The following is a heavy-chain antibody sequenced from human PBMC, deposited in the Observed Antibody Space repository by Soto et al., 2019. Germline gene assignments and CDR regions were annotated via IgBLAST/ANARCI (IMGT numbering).Heavy chain of an antibody. J-gene: IGHJ4*02. CDR3: ARDSPPVGY. CDR2: ISAYNGNT. CDR1: GYTFTSYG. Sequence: QVQLVQSGAEVKKPGASVKVSCKASGYTFTSYGISWVRQAPGQGLEWMGWISAYNGNTKYAQKIQGRVTMTTDTSTSTADLKLRSLRSDDTAVYYCARDSPPVGYWGQGTLVTGSS. V-gene: IGHV1-18*01.